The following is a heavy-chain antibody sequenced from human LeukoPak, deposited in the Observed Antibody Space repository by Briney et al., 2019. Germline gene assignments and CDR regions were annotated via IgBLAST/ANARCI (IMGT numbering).Heavy chain of an antibody. CDR1: GGSISSYY. CDR3: ATSYYYDSSGYFDYHDY. D-gene: IGHD3-22*01. J-gene: IGHJ4*02. V-gene: IGHV4-4*07. CDR2: IYTSGST. Sequence: PSETLSLTCTVSGGSISSYYWSWIRQPAGKGLEWIGRIYTSGSTNYNPSLKSRVTMSVDTSKNQFSLKLSSVTAADTAVYYCATSYYYDSSGYFDYHDYWGQGTLVTVSS.